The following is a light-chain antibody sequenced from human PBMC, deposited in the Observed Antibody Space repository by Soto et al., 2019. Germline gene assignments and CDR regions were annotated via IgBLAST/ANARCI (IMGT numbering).Light chain of an antibody. CDR1: QSVSDN. CDR2: GAS. J-gene: IGKJ3*01. CDR3: QQRSTWPYT. Sequence: EVVMTQSPATLSVSPGESVTLSCRASQSVSDNLAWYQQKPGQAPRLLIYGASTRATTIPARFSGSGSGTEFTLTISSLQSEDFALYYCQQRSTWPYTFGPGTRVDF. V-gene: IGKV3-15*01.